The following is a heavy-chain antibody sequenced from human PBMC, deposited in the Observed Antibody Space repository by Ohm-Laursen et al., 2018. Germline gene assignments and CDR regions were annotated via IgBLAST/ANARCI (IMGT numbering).Heavy chain of an antibody. CDR3: ASGVAANDAFDI. Sequence: SVKVSCKASGYTFTSYGISWVRQAPGQGLEWMGGIIPIFGTANYAQKFQGRVTITADKSTSTAYMELSSLRSEDTAVYYCASGVAANDAFDIWGQGTMVTVSS. J-gene: IGHJ3*02. CDR1: GYTFTSYG. CDR2: IIPIFGTA. D-gene: IGHD3-3*01. V-gene: IGHV1-69*06.